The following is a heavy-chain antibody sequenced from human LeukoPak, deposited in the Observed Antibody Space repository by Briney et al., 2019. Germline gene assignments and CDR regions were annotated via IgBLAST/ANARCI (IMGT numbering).Heavy chain of an antibody. CDR1: GYIISSYY. Sequence: ASVKVSCKASGYIISSYYIHWVRQAPGQGLEWMGIISPSGGDTSYAQRFQGRVSVARDTSTNTVYMELSGLRSEDTAIYYCARCYSGYDYGPVYWGQGTLVTVSS. CDR3: ARCYSGYDYGPVY. V-gene: IGHV1-46*01. CDR2: ISPSGGDT. D-gene: IGHD5-12*01. J-gene: IGHJ4*02.